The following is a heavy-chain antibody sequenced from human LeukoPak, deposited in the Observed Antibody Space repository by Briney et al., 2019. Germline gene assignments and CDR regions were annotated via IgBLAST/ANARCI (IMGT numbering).Heavy chain of an antibody. J-gene: IGHJ6*02. CDR1: GYTFASYA. V-gene: IGHV7-4-1*02. CDR2: INTNTGNP. D-gene: IGHD5-12*01. Sequence: GASVKVSCKASGYTFASYAMNWVRQAPGQGLEWMGWINTNTGNPTYAQGFTGRFVFSLDTSVSTAYLQISSLKAEDTAVYYCARASLVATRSRPYYGMDVWGQGTTVTVSS. CDR3: ARASLVATRSRPYYGMDV.